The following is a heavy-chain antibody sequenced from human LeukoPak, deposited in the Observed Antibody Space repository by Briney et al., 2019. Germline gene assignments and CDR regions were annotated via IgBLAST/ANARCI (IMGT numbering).Heavy chain of an antibody. Sequence: SQTLSLTCSVSGGSFSSGSSYWFWIRQPAGKGLEWIGHIFTTGNTNYNPSLKSRVTISVDTSKNQFSLKLSSVTAADTAVYYCARDLLDLSWQQLAKYNWFDPWGQGTLVTVSS. CDR3: ARDLLDLSWQQLAKYNWFDP. CDR1: GGSFSSGSSY. V-gene: IGHV4-61*09. D-gene: IGHD6-13*01. CDR2: IFTTGNT. J-gene: IGHJ5*02.